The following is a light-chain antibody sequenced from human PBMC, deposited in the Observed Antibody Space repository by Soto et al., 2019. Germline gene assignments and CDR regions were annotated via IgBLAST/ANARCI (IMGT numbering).Light chain of an antibody. J-gene: IGKJ4*01. Sequence: EIVLTQSPATLSLSPGERATLSCRASQSVGSSFAWYQQKHGQAPRLLIHDTSNRATDIPARFSGSGSGTDFTLTISSLEPEDFAFYYCQQRSNWSLLTFGGGTKVEIK. V-gene: IGKV3-11*01. CDR3: QQRSNWSLLT. CDR2: DTS. CDR1: QSVGSS.